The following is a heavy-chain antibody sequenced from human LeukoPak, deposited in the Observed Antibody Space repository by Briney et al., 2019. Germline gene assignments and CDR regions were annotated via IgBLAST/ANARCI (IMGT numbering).Heavy chain of an antibody. J-gene: IGHJ4*02. D-gene: IGHD2-8*01. V-gene: IGHV1-69*13. Sequence: LVKVSCKASGYTFTSYGISWVRQAPGQGLEWMGGIIPIFGTANYAQKFQGRVTITADESTSTAYMELSSLRSEDTAVYYCAGSYCTNGVCPFDYWGQGTLVTVSS. CDR2: IIPIFGTA. CDR1: GYTFTSYG. CDR3: AGSYCTNGVCPFDY.